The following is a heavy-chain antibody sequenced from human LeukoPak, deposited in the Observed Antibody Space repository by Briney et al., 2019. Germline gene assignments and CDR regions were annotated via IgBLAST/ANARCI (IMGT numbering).Heavy chain of an antibody. CDR2: IWYDGSNK. CDR1: GFTFSSYG. J-gene: IGHJ5*02. D-gene: IGHD5-18*01. V-gene: IGHV3-33*01. Sequence: GGSLRLSCAASGFTFSSYGMHWVRQAPGKGLEWVAVIWYDGSNKYYADSVKGRFTISRDISKNTLYLQMNSLRAEDTAVYYCARDWQGYSYPTWGQGTLVTVSS. CDR3: ARDWQGYSYPT.